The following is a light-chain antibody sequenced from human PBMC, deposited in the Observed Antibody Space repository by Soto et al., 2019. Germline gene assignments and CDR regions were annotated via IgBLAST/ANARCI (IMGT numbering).Light chain of an antibody. J-gene: IGKJ1*01. V-gene: IGKV1-5*03. CDR3: QQYHEYW. CDR2: KAS. Sequence: DIQMTQSPSTLPASVGDRVTITCRANQSISTWLAWYQQKPGKAPNLLIYKASTLKSGVPSRFSGSGSGTEFTLTISSLQPDDFATYYCQQYHEYWVGQGTKVEI. CDR1: QSISTW.